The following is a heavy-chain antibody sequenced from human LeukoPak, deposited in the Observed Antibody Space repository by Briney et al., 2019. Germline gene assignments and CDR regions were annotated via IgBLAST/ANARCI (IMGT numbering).Heavy chain of an antibody. J-gene: IGHJ6*03. CDR3: ARVYYYYYYMDV. CDR2: IYTSGST. V-gene: IGHV4-61*02. CDR1: GGSISSGSYY. Sequence: SETLSLTCTVPGGSISSGSYYWSWIRQPAGKGLEWIGRIYTSGSTNYNPSLKSRVTISVDTSKNQFSLKLSSVTAADTAVYYCARVYYYYYYMDVWGKGTTVTVSS.